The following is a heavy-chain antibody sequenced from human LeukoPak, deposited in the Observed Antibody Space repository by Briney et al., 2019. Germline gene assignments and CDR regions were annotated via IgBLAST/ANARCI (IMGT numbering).Heavy chain of an antibody. J-gene: IGHJ4*02. Sequence: GGPLRLSCAASGFTFSTYAMSWVRQAPGKGLEWVSVINGGASATYYADSVKGRFTISRDNSKNTVYLQMNSLRAEDTAVYYCAKPPNDYSDYPFDDWGQGTLVTVSS. CDR2: INGGASAT. CDR3: AKPPNDYSDYPFDD. CDR1: GFTFSTYA. D-gene: IGHD4-11*01. V-gene: IGHV3-23*01.